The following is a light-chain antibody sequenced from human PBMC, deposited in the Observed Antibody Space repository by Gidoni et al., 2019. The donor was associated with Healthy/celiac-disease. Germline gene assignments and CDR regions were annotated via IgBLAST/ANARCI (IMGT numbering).Light chain of an antibody. J-gene: IGLJ2*01. CDR3: CSYAGSSTLV. V-gene: IGLV2-23*01. CDR1: SSDVGSYNL. Sequence: QSALTQPASESGSPGQPITISCTGTSSDVGSYNLVSWYQQHPGKAPKLMIYEGSKRPSGVSNRFSGSKSGNTASLTISGLQAEDEADYYCCSYAGSSTLVFGGGTKLTVL. CDR2: EGS.